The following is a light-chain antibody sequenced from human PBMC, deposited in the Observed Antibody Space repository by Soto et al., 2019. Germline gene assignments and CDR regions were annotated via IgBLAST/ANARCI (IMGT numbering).Light chain of an antibody. V-gene: IGKV1-39*01. CDR3: QQSYTTVIT. CDR2: EAS. J-gene: IGKJ5*01. Sequence: DIRMTKSPSSLSAFVGDRVTITCRASQSISSYLNWYQVKPGKAPKLLIYEASSLQSGVPSRFSGSASGTDFTLTISSLQPEDFATYYCQQSYTTVITFGQGTRLEIK. CDR1: QSISSY.